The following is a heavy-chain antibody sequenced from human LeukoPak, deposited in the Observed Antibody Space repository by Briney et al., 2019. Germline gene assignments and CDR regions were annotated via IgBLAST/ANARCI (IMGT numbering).Heavy chain of an antibody. V-gene: IGHV3-66*01. CDR3: AKGAWEGYSYGYYYYMDV. Sequence: GGSLRLSCAVSGFTVSTYYMSWVRQVPGKGLEWVSVIYSGGSTYYADSVKGRFTISRDNSKNTLYLQMNSPRAEDTAVYYCAKGAWEGYSYGYYYYMDVWGKGTTVTVSS. D-gene: IGHD5-18*01. CDR2: IYSGGST. J-gene: IGHJ6*03. CDR1: GFTVSTYY.